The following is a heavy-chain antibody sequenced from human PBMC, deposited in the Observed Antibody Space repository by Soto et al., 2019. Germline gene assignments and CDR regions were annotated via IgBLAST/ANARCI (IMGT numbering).Heavy chain of an antibody. CDR3: ARTSAGGKYYYGMDV. Sequence: GESLKISCKASGYSFTTYWISWVRHMPGKGLEWMGIIYPGDSDTRYSPSFQGQVTISADKSISTAYLQWSSLKASDTAMYYCARTSAGGKYYYGMDVWGQGTTVTVSS. CDR1: GYSFTTYW. CDR2: IYPGDSDT. V-gene: IGHV5-51*01. J-gene: IGHJ6*02. D-gene: IGHD6-13*01.